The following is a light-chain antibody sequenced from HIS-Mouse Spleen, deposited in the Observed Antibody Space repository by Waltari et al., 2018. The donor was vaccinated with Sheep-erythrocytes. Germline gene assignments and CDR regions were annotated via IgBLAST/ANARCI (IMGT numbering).Light chain of an antibody. Sequence: QSALTQPRPVSGSPGQSVTISCTGTSSDVGGYNHVYCYQQHPGKAPKLMIYDVSKRPSGVPDRFSGSKSGNTASLTISGLQAEDEADYYCCSYAGSYNHVFATGTKVTVL. CDR2: DVS. CDR3: CSYAGSYNHV. CDR1: SSDVGGYNH. V-gene: IGLV2-11*01. J-gene: IGLJ1*01.